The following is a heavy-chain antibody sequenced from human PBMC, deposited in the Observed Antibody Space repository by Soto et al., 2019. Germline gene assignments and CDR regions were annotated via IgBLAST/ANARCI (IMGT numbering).Heavy chain of an antibody. CDR3: ARFVRHQLPTIDY. V-gene: IGHV1-8*01. CDR1: GYTFTNYD. CDR2: MNPSNGNT. Sequence: ASVKVSCKASGYTFTNYDINWVRQATGQGLEWMGWMNPSNGNTGYAQKFQGRVTMTRDTSISAAYMELSSLTSADTAVYYCARFVRHQLPTIDYWGQGALVTVSS. D-gene: IGHD1-26*01. J-gene: IGHJ4*02.